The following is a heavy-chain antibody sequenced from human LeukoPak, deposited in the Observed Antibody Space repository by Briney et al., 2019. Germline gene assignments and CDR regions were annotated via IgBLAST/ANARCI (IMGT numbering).Heavy chain of an antibody. CDR2: ISSSSSYI. V-gene: IGHV3-21*01. CDR3: ARVNWGSDRAFDI. Sequence: GGPLRLSCAASGFTFSSYSMNWVRQAQGKGLEWVSSISSSSSYIYYADSVKGRFTISRDNAKNSLYLQMNSLRAEDTAVYYCARVNWGSDRAFDIWGQGTMVTVSS. J-gene: IGHJ3*02. D-gene: IGHD7-27*01. CDR1: GFTFSSYS.